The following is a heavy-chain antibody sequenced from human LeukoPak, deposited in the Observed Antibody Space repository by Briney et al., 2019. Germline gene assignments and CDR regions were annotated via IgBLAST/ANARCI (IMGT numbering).Heavy chain of an antibody. D-gene: IGHD2-15*01. V-gene: IGHV3-30*02. CDR1: GFTFSSYG. CDR2: IRYDGSNK. J-gene: IGHJ4*02. Sequence: GGSLRLSCAASGFTFSSYGMHWVRQAPGKELEWVAFIRYDGSNKYYADSVKGRFTISRDNSKNTLYLQMNSLRAEDTAVYYCAKVPPGCSGGSCYSNFDYWGQGTLVTVSS. CDR3: AKVPPGCSGGSCYSNFDY.